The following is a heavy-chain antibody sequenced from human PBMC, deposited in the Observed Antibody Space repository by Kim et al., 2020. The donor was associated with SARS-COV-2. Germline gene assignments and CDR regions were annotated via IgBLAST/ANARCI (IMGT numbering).Heavy chain of an antibody. D-gene: IGHD3-3*02. CDR2: IRSKANSYAT. J-gene: IGHJ3*02. V-gene: IGHV3-73*01. Sequence: GGSLRLSCAASGFTFSGSAIHWVRQASGKGLAWVGRIRSKANSYATAYAASVRGRFTISRDDSKNTAYLQMNNLKTEDTSVYYCTSVPATPLAFCDGFDIWGRGTMVTVSS. CDR1: GFTFSGSA. CDR3: TSVPATPLAFCDGFDI.